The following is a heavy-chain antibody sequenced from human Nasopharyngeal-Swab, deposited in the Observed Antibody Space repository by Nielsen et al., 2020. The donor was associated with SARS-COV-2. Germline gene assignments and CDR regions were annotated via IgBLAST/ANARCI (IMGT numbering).Heavy chain of an antibody. J-gene: IGHJ4*02. Sequence: GESLKISCAASGFLFSSYGMNWVRQAPGKGLEWVAAIVGSGDISGSGGNTYYADSVKGRFTISRDNSKNTLSLQMNSLRAEDTAVYYCANTGGYSLGFDYWGQGTLVTVSS. CDR2: IVGSGDISGSGGNT. CDR3: ANTGGYSLGFDY. CDR1: GFLFSSYG. V-gene: IGHV3-23*01. D-gene: IGHD5-18*01.